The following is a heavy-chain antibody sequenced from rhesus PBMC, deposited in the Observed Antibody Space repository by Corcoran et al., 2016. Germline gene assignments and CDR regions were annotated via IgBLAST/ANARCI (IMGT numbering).Heavy chain of an antibody. CDR3: ARDPNYEDDYGYYSPHGLDS. Sequence: QVQLQESGPGLVKPSETLSLTCAVSGGSISSSNWWSWIHQPPGQGLEWIGYISGTTCSPSYNPPLKRQVTISKDTSKNQFSLKLSSVTAADTAVYYCARDPNYEDDYGYYSPHGLDSWGQGVVVTVSS. CDR2: ISGTTCSP. D-gene: IGHD3-9*01. CDR1: GGSISSSNW. J-gene: IGHJ6*01. V-gene: IGHV4S19*01.